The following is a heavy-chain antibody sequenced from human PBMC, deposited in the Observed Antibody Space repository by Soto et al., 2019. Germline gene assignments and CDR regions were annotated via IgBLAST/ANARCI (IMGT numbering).Heavy chain of an antibody. CDR2: INPSGGST. CDR3: ARADHDYGDYDY. J-gene: IGHJ4*02. Sequence: ASVKVSCQASGYTFTSYYMHWVRQAPGQGLEWMGIINPSGGSTSYAQKFQGRVTMTRDTSTSTVYMELSSLRSEDTAVYYCARADHDYGDYDYWGQGTLVTVSS. D-gene: IGHD4-17*01. V-gene: IGHV1-46*03. CDR1: GYTFTSYY.